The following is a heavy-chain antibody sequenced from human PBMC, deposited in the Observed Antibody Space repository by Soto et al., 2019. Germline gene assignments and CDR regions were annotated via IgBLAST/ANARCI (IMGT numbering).Heavy chain of an antibody. CDR1: GFTFSGYG. CDR2: ITSSGSNT. Sequence: EVQLLESGGDLVQRGGSLRLSCAASGFTFSGYGMSWVRQAPGKGLEWVSSITSSGSNTYYVDSVKGRFTISRDNSKNTLYLQMNSLIVEDTAVYYCAKEQGRVAAALDYWGQGTLVTVSS. V-gene: IGHV3-23*01. J-gene: IGHJ4*02. D-gene: IGHD6-13*01. CDR3: AKEQGRVAAALDY.